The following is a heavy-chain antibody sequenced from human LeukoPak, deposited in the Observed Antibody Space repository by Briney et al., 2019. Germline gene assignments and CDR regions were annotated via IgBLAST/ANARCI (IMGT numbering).Heavy chain of an antibody. CDR1: GGSINSNNW. CDR2: IYHSGNT. D-gene: IGHD2-21*01. Sequence: SETLSLTCSVSGGSINSNNWWTWVRQPPGKGLEWIGEIYHSGNTNYNPSLKSRVTISLDKSNNHFSLKMNSVSAADTAVYYCARLRLRYTRNGDSTSYEVFDIWGQGTVVTVSS. J-gene: IGHJ3*02. V-gene: IGHV4-4*02. CDR3: ARLRLRYTRNGDSTSYEVFDI.